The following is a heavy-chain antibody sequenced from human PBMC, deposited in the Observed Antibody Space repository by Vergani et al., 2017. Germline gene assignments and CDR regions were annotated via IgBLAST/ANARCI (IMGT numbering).Heavy chain of an antibody. CDR2: ISASGAPT. Sequence: EVQLVESGGGLVQPGGSLRLSCTASGFIFSTSAMSWVRQAPGKGLEWVSGISASGAPTYYADSVKGRVTISRDNSKNTLYLQMNSLRVEDTAVYYCARDRPYDSSSWSDFDYWGQGTLVTVSS. J-gene: IGHJ4*02. D-gene: IGHD6-13*01. CDR3: ARDRPYDSSSWSDFDY. V-gene: IGHV3-23*04. CDR1: GFIFSTSA.